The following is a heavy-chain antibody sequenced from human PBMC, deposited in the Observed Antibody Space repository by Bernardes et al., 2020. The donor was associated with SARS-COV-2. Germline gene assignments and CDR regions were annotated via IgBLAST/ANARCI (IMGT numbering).Heavy chain of an antibody. Sequence: SETLSLTCTVSGGSISNSNYYWGWIRQPPGKGLEWIGTIYYTGITYYNPSLKSRVTTSVDASKNQFSLKLNSVTAADTAVYYCAGVDKVGASRYWFDPWGQGTLVTVSS. CDR1: GGSISNSNYY. CDR2: IYYTGIT. J-gene: IGHJ5*02. D-gene: IGHD1-26*01. CDR3: AGVDKVGASRYWFDP. V-gene: IGHV4-39*01.